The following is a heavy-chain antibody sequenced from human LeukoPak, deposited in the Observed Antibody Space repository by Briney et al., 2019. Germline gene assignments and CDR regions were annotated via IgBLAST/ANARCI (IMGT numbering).Heavy chain of an antibody. CDR3: ARDIRNWFDP. CDR1: GGTFSTYA. Sequence: SVKVSCKASGGTFSTYAINWVRQAPGQGLDWIGGIIPIFGTAIYAQKFQGRVTITADESTSTACMELSSLRSEDTAVYYCARDIRNWFDPWGQGTLVTVSS. V-gene: IGHV1-69*01. J-gene: IGHJ5*02. CDR2: IIPIFGTA.